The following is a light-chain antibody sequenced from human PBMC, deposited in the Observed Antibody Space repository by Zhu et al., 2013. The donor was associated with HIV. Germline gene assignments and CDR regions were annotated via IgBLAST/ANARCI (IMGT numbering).Light chain of an antibody. CDR3: QQSYSSLT. Sequence: IQMTQSPSTLSASVGDRVTITCRASQYIDTWLAWYQQKPGEAPNLLIYKASNLQSGVPSRFSGSGSGTDFTLTISSLQPEDFATYYCQQSYSSLTFGGGTKVEIK. V-gene: IGKV1-5*03. CDR1: QYIDTW. J-gene: IGKJ4*01. CDR2: KAS.